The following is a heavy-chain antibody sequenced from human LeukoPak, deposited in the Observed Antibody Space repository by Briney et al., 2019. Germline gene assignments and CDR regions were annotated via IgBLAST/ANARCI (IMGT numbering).Heavy chain of an antibody. CDR3: ARESGTYYYDSSGYYYFDY. J-gene: IGHJ4*02. D-gene: IGHD3-22*01. CDR1: GYTFTSYY. CDR2: INPSGGST. V-gene: IGHV1-46*01. Sequence: ASVKVSCKASGYTFTSYYMHWVRQAPGQGLEWMGIINPSGGSTSYAQKFQGRVTMTRDTSTSTVYMELSSLRSEDTAVYYCARESGTYYYDSSGYYYFDYWGQGTLVTVSS.